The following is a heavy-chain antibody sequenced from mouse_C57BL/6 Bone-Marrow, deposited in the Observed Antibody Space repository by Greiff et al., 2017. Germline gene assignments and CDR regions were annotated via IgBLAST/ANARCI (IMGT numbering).Heavy chain of an antibody. D-gene: IGHD2-5*01. CDR3: ARDHYSNYPDY. Sequence: QVQLQQSGPELVKPGASVKISCKASGYSFTSYYIHWVKQRPGQGLEWIGWIYPGSGNTKYNEKFKGKATLTADTSSSTAYMQLSSLTSEDSAVYYCARDHYSNYPDYWGQGTTLTVSS. V-gene: IGHV1-66*01. J-gene: IGHJ2*01. CDR1: GYSFTSYY. CDR2: IYPGSGNT.